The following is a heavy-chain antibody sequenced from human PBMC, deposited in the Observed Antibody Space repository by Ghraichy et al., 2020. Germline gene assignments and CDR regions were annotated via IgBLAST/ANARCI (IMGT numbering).Heavy chain of an antibody. Sequence: GGSLRLSCVASGLTVSSRYMSWVRQAPGMGLEWVSVLFRDGTSYYADSVKGRFTISRDSSKNTLFLQMNSLRADDTATYYCATDQLDHCGQGTLVTVSS. CDR3: ATDQLDH. V-gene: IGHV3-53*01. CDR1: GLTVSSRY. CDR2: LFRDGTS. J-gene: IGHJ5*02.